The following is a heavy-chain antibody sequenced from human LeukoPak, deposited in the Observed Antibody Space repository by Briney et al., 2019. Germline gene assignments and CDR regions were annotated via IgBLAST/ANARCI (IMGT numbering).Heavy chain of an antibody. Sequence: ASVKVSCKASGYTFTGYYMHWVRQAPGQGLEWMGRINPNSGGANYAQKFQGRVTMTRDTSISTAYMELSRLRSGDTAVYYRARATLNYYDSSGYPLDYWGQGTLVTVSS. V-gene: IGHV1-2*06. J-gene: IGHJ4*02. CDR1: GYTFTGYY. CDR2: INPNSGGA. D-gene: IGHD3-22*01. CDR3: ARATLNYYDSSGYPLDY.